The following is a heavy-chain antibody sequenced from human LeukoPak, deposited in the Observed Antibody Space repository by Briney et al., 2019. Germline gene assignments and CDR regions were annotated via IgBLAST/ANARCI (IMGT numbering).Heavy chain of an antibody. D-gene: IGHD3-10*01. CDR1: GFTFSSSD. V-gene: IGHV3-13*01. CDR2: IGPTGDT. CDR3: ARAVPMARGVNYYDY. Sequence: GGSLRLACAASGFTFSSSDMHWVRQATGKGLEWVSAIGPTGDTYYPGSVRGRFTISRENARNSLYLQMHSPRAADTAVYYCARAVPMARGVNYYDYWGQGTLVTVSS. J-gene: IGHJ4*02.